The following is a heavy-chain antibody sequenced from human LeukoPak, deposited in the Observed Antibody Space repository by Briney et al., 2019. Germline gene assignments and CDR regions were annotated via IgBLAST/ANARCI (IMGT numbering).Heavy chain of an antibody. CDR1: GGSISSSSYY. CDR3: ARDTAAAGTPLDY. CDR2: IYYSGST. V-gene: IGHV4-39*07. Sequence: PSETLSLTCTVSGGSISSSSYYWGWIRQPPGKGLEWIGSIYYSGSTYYNPSLKSRVTISVDTSKNQFSLKLSSVTAADTAVYYCARDTAAAGTPLDYWGQGTLVTVSS. J-gene: IGHJ4*02. D-gene: IGHD6-13*01.